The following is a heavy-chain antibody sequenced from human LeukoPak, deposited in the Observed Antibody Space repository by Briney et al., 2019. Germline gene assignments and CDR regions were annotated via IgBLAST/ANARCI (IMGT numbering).Heavy chain of an antibody. CDR1: GYTFTSHA. CDR2: INAGNGNT. Sequence: ASVKVSCKASGYTFTSHAMHWVRQAPGQRLEWMGWINAGNGNTKYSQKFQGRVTITRDTSASTAYMELSSLRSEDTAVYYCARWGGYYYMDVWGKGTTVTVSS. J-gene: IGHJ6*03. D-gene: IGHD3-10*01. V-gene: IGHV1-3*01. CDR3: ARWGGYYYMDV.